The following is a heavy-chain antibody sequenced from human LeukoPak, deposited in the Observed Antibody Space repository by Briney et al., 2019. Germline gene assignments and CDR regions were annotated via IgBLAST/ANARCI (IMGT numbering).Heavy chain of an antibody. J-gene: IGHJ4*02. D-gene: IGHD2-2*02. CDR3: ARSAPATAITDY. V-gene: IGHV3-21*01. Sequence: GGSLRLSCAASGFTLRTCSMNWVRQAPGKGLEWVSSISDGGTYKYYADSVKGRFTIPRDSAKNSLYLQMNSLRAEDTAVYYCARSAPATAITDYWGQGTLVTVSS. CDR1: GFTLRTCS. CDR2: ISDGGTYK.